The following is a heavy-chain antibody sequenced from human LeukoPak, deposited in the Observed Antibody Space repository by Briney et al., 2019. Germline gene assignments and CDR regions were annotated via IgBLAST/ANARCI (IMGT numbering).Heavy chain of an antibody. J-gene: IGHJ4*02. D-gene: IGHD6-19*01. CDR2: IVEDGTNQ. V-gene: IGHV3-30*04. CDR1: GFTFNNYL. Sequence: GGSLRLSCAASGFTFNNYLMHWVRQAPGKGLDWVAVIVEDGTNQYYADSVKGRFTISRDNPKNTLFLQMNSLRSEDTAMYYCARVQGGGYRTADYWGQGTLVTVSS. CDR3: ARVQGGGYRTADY.